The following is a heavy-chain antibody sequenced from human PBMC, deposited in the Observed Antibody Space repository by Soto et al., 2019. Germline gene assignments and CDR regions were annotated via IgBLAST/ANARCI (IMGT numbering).Heavy chain of an antibody. V-gene: IGHV4-4*02. Sequence: QVQLQESGPGLVKPSETLSLTCAVSGDSLSGTYWWSWVRQAPGGGLQWFGEISYSGTTHYDPSLMSRVTISMDKSRSEFSLTLISVTAADSASYYCARHILVTGTRGFDFWGQGILVTVSS. J-gene: IGHJ4*02. D-gene: IGHD6-19*01. CDR3: ARHILVTGTRGFDF. CDR2: ISYSGTT. CDR1: GDSLSGTYW.